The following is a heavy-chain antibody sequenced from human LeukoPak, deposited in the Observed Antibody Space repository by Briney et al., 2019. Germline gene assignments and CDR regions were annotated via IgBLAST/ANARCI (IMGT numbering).Heavy chain of an antibody. D-gene: IGHD1-1*01. Sequence: PGGSLRLSCAASGFTFSSYWMNWVRQAPGKGLVWVSRIASDGSSTTYADSVKGRFTISRDNSKNTLYLQMNSLRAEDTAVYYCAKSTTGAFDYWGQGTLVTVSS. CDR3: AKSTTGAFDY. CDR1: GFTFSSYW. CDR2: IASDGSST. J-gene: IGHJ4*02. V-gene: IGHV3-74*01.